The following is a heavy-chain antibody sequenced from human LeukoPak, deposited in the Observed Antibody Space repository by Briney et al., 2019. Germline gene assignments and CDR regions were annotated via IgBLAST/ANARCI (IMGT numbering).Heavy chain of an antibody. D-gene: IGHD3-10*01. CDR1: GFTFSSYA. Sequence: GGSLRLSCAASGFTFSSYAMGWVRQAPGKGLGWVSAISGSGGSTYYADSVEGRFTISRDNSKNTLYLQMNSLRAEDTAVYYCAEVTMVRGYYFDYWGQGTLVTVSS. CDR3: AEVTMVRGYYFDY. J-gene: IGHJ4*02. CDR2: ISGSGGST. V-gene: IGHV3-23*01.